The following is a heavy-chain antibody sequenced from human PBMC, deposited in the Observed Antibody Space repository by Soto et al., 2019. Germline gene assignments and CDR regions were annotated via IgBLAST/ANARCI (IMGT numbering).Heavy chain of an antibody. CDR1: GYAFTTYG. CDR3: ARGRYGDY. J-gene: IGHJ4*02. Sequence: QVHLVQSGAEVKKPGASVKVSCKGSGYAFTTYGITWVRQAPGQGLEWMGWISAHNGNTNYAQKLQGIVTVTRDTSTSTAYMELRSLRSDDTAVYYCARGRYGDYWGQGAVVTVSS. D-gene: IGHD1-1*01. V-gene: IGHV1-18*01. CDR2: ISAHNGNT.